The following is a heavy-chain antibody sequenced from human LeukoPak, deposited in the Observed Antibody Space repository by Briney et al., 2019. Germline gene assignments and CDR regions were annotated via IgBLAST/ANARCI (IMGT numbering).Heavy chain of an antibody. V-gene: IGHV3-53*01. D-gene: IGHD2-15*01. CDR3: AKVGGYCSGGSCYAHFQH. CDR1: GFTVSSNY. CDR2: IYSGGST. J-gene: IGHJ1*01. Sequence: PGGSLRLSCAASGFTVSSNYMSWVRQAPGKGLEWVSVIYSGGSTYYADSVKGRFTISRDNSKNTLYLQMNSLRAEDTAVYYCAKVGGYCSGGSCYAHFQHWGQGTLVTVSS.